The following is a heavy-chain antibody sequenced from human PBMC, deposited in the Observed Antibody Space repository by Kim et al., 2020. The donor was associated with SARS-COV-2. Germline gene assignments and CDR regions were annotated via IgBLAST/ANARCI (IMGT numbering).Heavy chain of an antibody. CDR2: IIPIFGTA. V-gene: IGHV1-69*13. CDR3: ARDVGDYMEDYGDTAGVVD. CDR1: GGTFSSYA. D-gene: IGHD4-17*01. J-gene: IGHJ4*02. Sequence: ASVKVSCKASGGTFSSYAISWVRQAPGQGLEWMGGIIPIFGTANYAQKFQGRVTITADESTSTAYMELSSLRSEDTAVYYCARDVGDYMEDYGDTAGVVDWGQGTLVTVSS.